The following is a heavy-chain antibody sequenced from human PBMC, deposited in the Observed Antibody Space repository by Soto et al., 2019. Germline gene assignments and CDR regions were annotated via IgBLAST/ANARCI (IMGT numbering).Heavy chain of an antibody. CDR2: IWYDGSLQ. V-gene: IGHV3-33*06. CDR1: GFSFENYG. D-gene: IGHD5-12*01. CDR3: ANMWGDGYNLGQDYNGMDV. J-gene: IGHJ6*02. Sequence: QVQMVESGGGVVQPGRSLRLSCAASGFSFENYGMHWVRQAPGRGLEWVAIIWYDGSLQYYAAAVKGRFTISRDNSKNTLYPETNSLRAEDTAVYYCANMWGDGYNLGQDYNGMDVWGQGTTVIVCS.